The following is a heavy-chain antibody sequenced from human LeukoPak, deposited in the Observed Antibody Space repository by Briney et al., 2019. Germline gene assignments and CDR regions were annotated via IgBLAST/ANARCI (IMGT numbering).Heavy chain of an antibody. Sequence: SETLSLTCAVSGGSISSGGYSWSWIRQPPGKGLEWIGYIYHSGSTYYNPSLKSRVTISVDRSKNQFSLKLSSVTAADTAVYYCASSVAAAGTNYWGQGTLVTVSS. D-gene: IGHD6-13*01. V-gene: IGHV4-30-2*02. J-gene: IGHJ4*02. CDR2: IYHSGST. CDR3: ASSVAAAGTNY. CDR1: GGSISSGGYS.